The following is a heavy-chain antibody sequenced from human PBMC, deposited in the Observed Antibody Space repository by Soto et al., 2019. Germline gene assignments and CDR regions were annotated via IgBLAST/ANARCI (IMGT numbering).Heavy chain of an antibody. J-gene: IGHJ4*02. V-gene: IGHV1-69*01. Sequence: QVQLVQSGAEVKEPGSSVKVSCKTSGGTFTTSSFVWVRQGPGQGLEWMGGIIPIFSKTNLAPKFQGRVTFTADESTRTVYMELSSLRSEVTAIYYCATDVVRSTGGDSWGQGTLVTVSS. D-gene: IGHD7-27*01. CDR1: GGTFTTSS. CDR2: IIPIFSKT. CDR3: ATDVVRSTGGDS.